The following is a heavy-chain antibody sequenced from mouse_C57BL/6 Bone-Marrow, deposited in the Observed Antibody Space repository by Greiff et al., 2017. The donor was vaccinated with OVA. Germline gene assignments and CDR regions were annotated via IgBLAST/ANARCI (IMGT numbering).Heavy chain of an antibody. J-gene: IGHJ3*01. V-gene: IGHV1-81*01. Sequence: VKLQESGAELARPGASVKLSCKASGYTFTSYGISWVKQRTGQGLEWIGEIYPRSGNTYYNEKFKGKATLTADKSSSTAYMELRSLTSEDSAVYFCARGLEAWFAYWGQGTLVTVSA. CDR2: IYPRSGNT. CDR1: GYTFTSYG. CDR3: ARGLEAWFAY. D-gene: IGHD3-3*01.